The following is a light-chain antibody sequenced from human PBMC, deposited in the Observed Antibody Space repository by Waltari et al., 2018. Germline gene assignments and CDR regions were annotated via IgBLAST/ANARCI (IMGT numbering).Light chain of an antibody. CDR2: KAS. J-gene: IGKJ1*01. CDR1: QSISSW. CDR3: QHPGT. Sequence: RGTITCRASQSISSWLAWYQQKPGKAPKLLIYKASSLESGVPSRFSGSGSGTEFTLTISSLQPDDFATYYCQHPGTFGQGTKVEIK. V-gene: IGKV1-5*03.